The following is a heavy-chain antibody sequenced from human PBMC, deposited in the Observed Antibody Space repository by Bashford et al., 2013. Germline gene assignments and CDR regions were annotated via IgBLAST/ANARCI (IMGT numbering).Heavy chain of an antibody. D-gene: IGHD2-15*01. Sequence: SETLSLTCTVSGGSISSDSYYWDWIRQPPGKGLEWIGSIYYSGSTYSNPSLKSRVTISVDASRSQFSLKLNSVTAADRAVYYCARRQDRECSGGSCSIDYWGQGTLVTVSS. J-gene: IGHJ4*02. CDR1: GGSISSDSYY. V-gene: IGHV4-39*01. CDR2: IYYSGST. CDR3: ARRQDRECSGGSCSIDY.